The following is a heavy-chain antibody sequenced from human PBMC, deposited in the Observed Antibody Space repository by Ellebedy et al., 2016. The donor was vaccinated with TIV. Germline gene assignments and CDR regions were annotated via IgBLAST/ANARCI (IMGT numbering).Heavy chain of an antibody. V-gene: IGHV4-34*01. CDR2: INHSGST. J-gene: IGHJ3*02. Sequence: SETLSLTCAVYGGSFSGYYWSWIRQPPGKGLEWIGEINHSGSTNYNPSLKSRVTISVDTSKNQFPLKLSSVTAADTAVYYCASYYGRRAFDIWGQGTMVTVSS. D-gene: IGHD3-3*01. CDR3: ASYYGRRAFDI. CDR1: GGSFSGYY.